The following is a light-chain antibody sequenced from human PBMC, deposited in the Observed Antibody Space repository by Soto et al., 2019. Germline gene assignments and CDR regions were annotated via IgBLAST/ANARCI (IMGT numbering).Light chain of an antibody. CDR2: AAY. CDR3: QQSYSTLRT. CDR1: QSISSY. V-gene: IGKV1-39*01. J-gene: IGKJ4*01. Sequence: DIQMTQSPSSLSASVGDRVTITCRARQSISSYLNWYQQKPGKAPKLLIYAAYILQSGVPSRFSGSGSGTDFTLTISSLQPEDFATYYCQQSYSTLRTFGGGTKVEIK.